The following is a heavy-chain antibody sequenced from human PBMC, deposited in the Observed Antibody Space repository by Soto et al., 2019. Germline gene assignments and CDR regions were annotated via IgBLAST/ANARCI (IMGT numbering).Heavy chain of an antibody. D-gene: IGHD2-15*01. Sequence: ASVKVSCKASGYTLTTYGISWVRQAPGQGLEWMGWISTDDGHTNYVQKFRGRVTLTTDRTTSTVYMELRSLTSDDTAVYYCARDWYCSGGTCSDTFDVWGQGTMVTVSS. CDR1: GYTLTTYG. V-gene: IGHV1-18*01. CDR3: ARDWYCSGGTCSDTFDV. J-gene: IGHJ3*01. CDR2: ISTDDGHT.